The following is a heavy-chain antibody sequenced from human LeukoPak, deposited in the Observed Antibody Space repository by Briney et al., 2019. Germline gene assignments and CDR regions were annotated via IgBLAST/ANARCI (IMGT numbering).Heavy chain of an antibody. CDR1: GYTFTNYG. J-gene: IGHJ4*01. Sequence: ASVTVSCKASGYTFTNYGISGLGQAPAQGRDWMGWVSAYNGNTNYAQKLQGRVIMTTDTSTSTAYMELRSLRSDDTAVYYCARDSSGCFGDYWGQGTLVAVSS. V-gene: IGHV1-18*01. CDR3: ARDSSGCFGDY. D-gene: IGHD6-19*01. CDR2: VSAYNGNT.